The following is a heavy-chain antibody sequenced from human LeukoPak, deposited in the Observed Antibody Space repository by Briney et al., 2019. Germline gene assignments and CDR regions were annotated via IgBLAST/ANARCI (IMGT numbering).Heavy chain of an antibody. D-gene: IGHD3-10*01. CDR3: ASTPFGYFDY. J-gene: IGHJ4*02. CDR2: IYYSGST. V-gene: IGHV4-39*01. Sequence: PSETLSLTCTVPGGSISSSSYYWGWIRQPPGKGLEWIGSIYYSGSTYYNPSLKSRVTISVDTSKNQFSLKLSSVTAADTAVYYCASTPFGYFDYWGQGTLVTVSS. CDR1: GGSISSSSYY.